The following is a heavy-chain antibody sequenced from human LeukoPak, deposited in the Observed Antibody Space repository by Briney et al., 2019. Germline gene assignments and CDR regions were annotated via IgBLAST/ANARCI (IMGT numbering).Heavy chain of an antibody. CDR2: IIPILGIA. V-gene: IGHV1-69*04. CDR3: ARGQTGAFFDY. CDR1: GGTFSSYA. J-gene: IGHJ4*02. Sequence: EASVKVSCKASGGTFSSYAISWVRQAPGQVLEWMGRIIPILGIANYAQKFQGRVTITADKSTSTAYMELSSLRSEDTAVYYCARGQTGAFFDYWGQGTLVTVSS. D-gene: IGHD1-26*01.